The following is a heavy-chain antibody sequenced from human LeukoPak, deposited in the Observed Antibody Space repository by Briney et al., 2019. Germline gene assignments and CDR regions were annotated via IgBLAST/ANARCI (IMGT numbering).Heavy chain of an antibody. CDR2: IYTSGST. V-gene: IGHV4-61*02. CDR3: ARDFSGGYYSRDAFDI. J-gene: IGHJ3*02. CDR1: GGSISSGSYY. Sequence: SETLSLTCTVSGGSISSGSYYWSWIRQPAGKGLEWIGRIYTSGSTNYNPSLKSRVTISVDTSKNQFSLKLSSVTAADTAVYYCARDFSGGYYSRDAFDIWGQGTMVTVSS. D-gene: IGHD3-22*01.